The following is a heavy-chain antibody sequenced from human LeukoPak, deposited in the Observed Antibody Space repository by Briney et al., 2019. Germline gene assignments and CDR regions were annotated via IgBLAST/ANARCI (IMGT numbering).Heavy chain of an antibody. CDR3: ARGIAVAGTPFDY. CDR2: IYYSGST. Sequence: SGTLSLTCTVSGGSISSYYWSWIRQPPGKGLEWIGYIYYSGSTNYNPSLKSRVTISVDTSKNQFSLKLSSVTAADTAVYYCARGIAVAGTPFDYWGQGTLVTVSS. D-gene: IGHD6-19*01. J-gene: IGHJ4*02. V-gene: IGHV4-59*01. CDR1: GGSISSYY.